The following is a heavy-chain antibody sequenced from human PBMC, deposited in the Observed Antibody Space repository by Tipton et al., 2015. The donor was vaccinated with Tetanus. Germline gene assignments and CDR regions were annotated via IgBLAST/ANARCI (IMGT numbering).Heavy chain of an antibody. J-gene: IGHJ4*02. D-gene: IGHD3-3*01. CDR3: ARANNDFPKKGPFDS. CDR1: GDSISSNY. Sequence: LRLSCTVSGDSISSNYWSWIRQPAGKGPEWIGRIYINGRNNYNPSLKSRVTMSIDTSKNQFSLNLRSVTAADTAVYYCARANNDFPKKGPFDSWGQGSLVIVSS. V-gene: IGHV4-4*07. CDR2: IYINGRN.